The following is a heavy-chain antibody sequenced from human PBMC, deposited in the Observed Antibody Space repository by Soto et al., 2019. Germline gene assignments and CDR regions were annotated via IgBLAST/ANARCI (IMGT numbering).Heavy chain of an antibody. CDR3: ARAGGNYYDSSGYYYSGDY. Sequence: QVQLVQSGAEVKKPGSSVKVSCKASGGTFSSYAISWVRQAPGQGLEWMGGIIPIFGTANYAQKFQGRVTITADESMSTAYMELSSLRSEDTAVYYCARAGGNYYDSSGYYYSGDYWGQGTLVTVSS. V-gene: IGHV1-69*01. CDR1: GGTFSSYA. D-gene: IGHD3-22*01. CDR2: IIPIFGTA. J-gene: IGHJ4*02.